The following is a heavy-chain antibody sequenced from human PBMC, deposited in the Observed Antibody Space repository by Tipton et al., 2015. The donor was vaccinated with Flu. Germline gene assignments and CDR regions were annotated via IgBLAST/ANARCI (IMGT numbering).Heavy chain of an antibody. J-gene: IGHJ4*02. V-gene: IGHV3-53*01. CDR2: IYSGGST. CDR3: ARGRGYCVTTTCLLPFDF. CDR1: GFTFGDYA. Sequence: SLRLSCTGSGFTFGDYAVNWVRQAPGKGLEWVSVIYSGGSTKYTDSVKGRFTISRDNSKNTLYLQMNSLRAEDTAVYYCARGRGYCVTTTCLLPFDFWGQGTLVTVSS. D-gene: IGHD2-2*01.